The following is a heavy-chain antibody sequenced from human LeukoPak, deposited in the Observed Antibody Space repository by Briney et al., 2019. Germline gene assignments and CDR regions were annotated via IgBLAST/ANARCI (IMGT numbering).Heavy chain of an antibody. CDR1: GGSISSGSYY. D-gene: IGHD2-15*01. CDR3: ARRGRHSQFDY. J-gene: IGHJ4*02. CDR2: IYTSGST. V-gene: IGHV4-61*02. Sequence: SETLSLTCTVSGGSISSGSYYWSWIRQPAGKGLEWIGRIYTSGSTNYNPSLKSRVTMSVDTSKNQFSLKLSSVTAADTAVYYCARRGRHSQFDYWGQGTLVTVSS.